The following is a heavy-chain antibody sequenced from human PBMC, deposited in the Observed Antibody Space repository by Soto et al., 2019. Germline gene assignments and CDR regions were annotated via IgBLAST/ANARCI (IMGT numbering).Heavy chain of an antibody. Sequence: EVQLVESGGGLVQPGGSLRLSCAASGFTFSGDWMHWVRQAPGKGLEWVSHLNGDGSGIIYADSVKGRFAISRDNTKDTLYLQLNSVRVEDTAVDYGARGMSPRYGFGDPCGQGTLVTVSS. CDR3: ARGMSPRYGFGDP. V-gene: IGHV3-74*01. CDR1: GFTFSGDW. D-gene: IGHD3-16*01. CDR2: LNGDGSGI. J-gene: IGHJ5*02.